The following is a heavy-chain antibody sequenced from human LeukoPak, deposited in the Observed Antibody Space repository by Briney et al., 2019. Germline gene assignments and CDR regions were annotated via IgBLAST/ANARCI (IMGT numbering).Heavy chain of an antibody. CDR3: ARDDDWGFDY. CDR2: IRGSGSGSGSGI. J-gene: IGHJ4*02. Sequence: GGSLRLSCAASGFVFSDYSMNWVRQAPGKGLEWVSNIRGSGSGSGSGIYYADSVKGRFTISRDNAKTSLYLLMNSLRAEDTAFYYCARDDDWGFDYWGQGALVTVSS. CDR1: GFVFSDYS. D-gene: IGHD7-27*01. V-gene: IGHV3-48*04.